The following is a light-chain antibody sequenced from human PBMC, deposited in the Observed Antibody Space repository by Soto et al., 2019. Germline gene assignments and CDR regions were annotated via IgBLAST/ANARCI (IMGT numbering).Light chain of an antibody. Sequence: QAVVTQPASVSGSPGQSITISCTGTSSDVGGYNYVSWYQQHPRKAPKLMIYDVSNRPSGVSNRFSGSKTGNTASLTISGVQAEDEADYYCSSYTSSSIVVFGGGTKLTVL. CDR1: SSDVGGYNY. V-gene: IGLV2-14*01. CDR3: SSYTSSSIVV. CDR2: DVS. J-gene: IGLJ2*01.